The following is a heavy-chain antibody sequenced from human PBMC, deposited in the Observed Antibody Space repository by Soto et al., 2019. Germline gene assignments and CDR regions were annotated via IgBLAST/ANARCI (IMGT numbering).Heavy chain of an antibody. CDR2: ISWNSGSI. V-gene: IGHV3-9*01. CDR3: AKSLVYSRSAQCYFDY. D-gene: IGHD6-6*01. CDR1: GFPFDDYA. J-gene: IGHJ4*01. Sequence: SLRLSCAAAGFPFDDYAMHLVRHAPGKGLEWVSGISWNSGSIGYADSVKGRFTISRDNAKDSLYLQMNSLRAEDKALYYCAKSLVYSRSAQCYFDYGGQGTLGTVSS.